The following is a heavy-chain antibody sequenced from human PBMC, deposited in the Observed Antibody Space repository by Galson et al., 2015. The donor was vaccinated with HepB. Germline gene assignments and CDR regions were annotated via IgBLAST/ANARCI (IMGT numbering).Heavy chain of an antibody. J-gene: IGHJ6*03. D-gene: IGHD4-23*01. CDR3: ARDPPDYGGNSMDYYYYMDV. CDR2: INAGNGNT. Sequence: SVKVSCKASGYTFTSYAMHWVRQAPGQRLEWMGWINAGNGNTKYSQKFQGRVTITRDTSASTAYMELSSLRSEDTAVYYCARDPPDYGGNSMDYYYYMDVWGKGTTVTVSS. CDR1: GYTFTSYA. V-gene: IGHV1-3*01.